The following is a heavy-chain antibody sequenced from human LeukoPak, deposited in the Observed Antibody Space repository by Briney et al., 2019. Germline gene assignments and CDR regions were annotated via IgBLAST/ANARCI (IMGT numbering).Heavy chain of an antibody. Sequence: PGGSLRLSCAASGFTFSTYGMRWARQAPGKGLDWVAFIRYDGSEGYYADSVKDRFTVSRDNSKNTLYLQMNSLRVEDTADYDCAKVGYGWYEVDYRGPGTLVTVSS. J-gene: IGHJ4*02. CDR3: AKVGYGWYEVDY. V-gene: IGHV3-30*02. D-gene: IGHD6-19*01. CDR2: IRYDGSEG. CDR1: GFTFSTYG.